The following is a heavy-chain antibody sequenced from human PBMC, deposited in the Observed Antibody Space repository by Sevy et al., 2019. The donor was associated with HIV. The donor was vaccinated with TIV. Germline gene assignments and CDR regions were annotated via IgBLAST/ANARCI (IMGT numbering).Heavy chain of an antibody. D-gene: IGHD2-8*01. CDR3: AKEYCITGLCQIYDGYYFYAMDV. CDR1: GFTFNSHG. CDR2: ISGSGISP. Sequence: GGSLRLSCEASGFTFNSHGMTWVRQAPGKGLEWVSCISGSGISPFYADSVKGRFTISRDNSKNTVYLQMNSLRAEDTAVYYCAKEYCITGLCQIYDGYYFYAMDVWGQGTTVTVSS. V-gene: IGHV3-23*01. J-gene: IGHJ6*02.